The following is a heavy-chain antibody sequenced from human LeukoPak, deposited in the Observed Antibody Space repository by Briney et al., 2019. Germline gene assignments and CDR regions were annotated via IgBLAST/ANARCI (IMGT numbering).Heavy chain of an antibody. CDR3: ARDLDY. J-gene: IGHJ4*02. CDR2: IYYSGST. V-gene: IGHV4-59*01. Sequence: SETLSLTCTVSGGSISSYYWSWIRQPPGKGLEWIGYIYYSGSTNYNPSLKSRVTISVDTSKNQFSLKLSSVSAADTAVYYCARDLDYWGQGTLVTVSS. CDR1: GGSISSYY.